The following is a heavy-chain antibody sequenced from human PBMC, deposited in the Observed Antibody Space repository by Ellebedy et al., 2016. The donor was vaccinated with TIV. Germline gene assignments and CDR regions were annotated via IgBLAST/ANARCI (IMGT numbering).Heavy chain of an antibody. V-gene: IGHV3-30*02. CDR1: GFSASG. D-gene: IGHD4-17*01. J-gene: IGHJ6*02. Sequence: GGSLRLSCAASGFSASGMHWVRQAPGKGLEWVAFIRSDKSAIYYADSARGRFTISRDDSKNTLYLQMNSLRVEDTALYYCVKGAYPVPTVMAVWGQGTTVTVSS. CDR2: IRSDKSAI. CDR3: VKGAYPVPTVMAV.